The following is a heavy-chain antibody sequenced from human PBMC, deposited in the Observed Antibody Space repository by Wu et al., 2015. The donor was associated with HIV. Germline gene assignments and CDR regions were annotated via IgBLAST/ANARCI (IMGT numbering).Heavy chain of an antibody. CDR3: ARALRADLDY. J-gene: IGHJ4*02. CDR1: GYTFTSHG. CDR2: INPNSGGT. V-gene: IGHV1-2*02. Sequence: QVHLVQSGAEVKKPGASVKVSCEASGYTFTSHGISWVRQAPGQGLEWMGWINPNSGGTNYAQKFQGRVTMTRDTSISTAYMELSRLRSDDTAVYYCARALRADLDYWGQGTLVTVSS.